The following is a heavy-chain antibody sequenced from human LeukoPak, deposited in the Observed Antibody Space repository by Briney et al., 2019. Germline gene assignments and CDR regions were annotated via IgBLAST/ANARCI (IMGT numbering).Heavy chain of an antibody. CDR3: AREEYSSGWYHYYYMDV. V-gene: IGHV3-21*01. CDR1: VFTFSSYS. Sequence: GGSLRLSCAASVFTFSSYSMNWVRHAPGKGLEWVSSISSSSSYIYYADSVKGRFTISRDNAKNSLYLQMNSLRAEDTAVYYCAREEYSSGWYHYYYMDVWGKGTTVTVS. CDR2: ISSSSSYI. D-gene: IGHD6-19*01. J-gene: IGHJ6*03.